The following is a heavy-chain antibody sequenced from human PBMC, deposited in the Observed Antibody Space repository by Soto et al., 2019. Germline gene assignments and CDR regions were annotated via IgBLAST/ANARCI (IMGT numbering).Heavy chain of an antibody. J-gene: IGHJ6*02. D-gene: IGHD2-15*01. CDR3: ARGLRTGNYGMDV. CDR2: IIPMFETV. V-gene: IGHV1-69*13. CDR1: GGTFDNYA. Sequence: SVKVSCKASGGTFDNYAVSWVRQAPGQGLEWMGGIIPMFETVNYAQRFQGRLTIAADESTSTAYMELTSLTSADTAIYFCARGLRTGNYGMDVWGQGATVTVSS.